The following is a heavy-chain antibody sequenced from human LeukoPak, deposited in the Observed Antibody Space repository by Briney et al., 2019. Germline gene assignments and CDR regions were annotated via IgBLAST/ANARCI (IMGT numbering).Heavy chain of an antibody. V-gene: IGHV4-34*01. CDR3: ARVPLDSTEGYFDN. CDR2: INHSGST. D-gene: IGHD2/OR15-2a*01. J-gene: IGHJ4*02. CDR1: GGSFSGYY. Sequence: SETLSLTCAVYGGSFSGYYWSWIRQPPGKGLEWIGEINHSGSTNYNSSLKSRVSISVDTSKNQFSLKLSSVTAADTAIYYCARVPLDSTEGYFDNWGQGTLVIVSS.